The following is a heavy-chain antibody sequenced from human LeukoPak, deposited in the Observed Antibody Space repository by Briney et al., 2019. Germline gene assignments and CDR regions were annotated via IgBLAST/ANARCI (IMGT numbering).Heavy chain of an antibody. CDR3: AKERSPYYYDSSGYYLGDAFDI. D-gene: IGHD3-22*01. V-gene: IGHV3-23*01. J-gene: IGHJ3*02. Sequence: GGSLRLSCAASGFTFSSYAMSWVRQAPGKGLEWVSAISGSGGSTYYADSVKGRFTISRDNSKNTLYLQMNSLRAEDTAVYYCAKERSPYYYDSSGYYLGDAFDIWDQGTMVTVSS. CDR1: GFTFSSYA. CDR2: ISGSGGST.